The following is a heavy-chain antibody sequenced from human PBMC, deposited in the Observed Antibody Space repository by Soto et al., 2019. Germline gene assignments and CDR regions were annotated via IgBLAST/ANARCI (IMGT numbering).Heavy chain of an antibody. J-gene: IGHJ5*02. CDR2: IIPIFGTT. D-gene: IGHD3-22*01. CDR1: LGTFGSDA. CDR3: ARDRTDSGYYTNWLDP. V-gene: IGHV1-69*06. Sequence: SAVKVCCKASLGTFGSDAITWVRQAPGQGLEWVGRIIPIFGTTNYAQNLQGRVTISADKSTLTSYMELHSLTSDDTALYYCARDRTDSGYYTNWLDPWG.